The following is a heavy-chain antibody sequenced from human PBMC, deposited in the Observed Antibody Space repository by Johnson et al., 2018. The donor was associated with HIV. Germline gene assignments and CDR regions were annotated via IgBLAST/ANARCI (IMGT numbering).Heavy chain of an antibody. CDR1: EFTFSNYW. D-gene: IGHD6-6*01. Sequence: VQLLESGGGLVQPGGSLRLSCAASEFTFSNYWMTWVRQAPGKGLEWVANINQDGSETYSVDSVKGRFTLSRDNARSSLFLQMNSLGAEDTAVYYCAREGLEQVVSDAFDIWGQGTMVTVS. CDR3: AREGLEQVVSDAFDI. CDR2: INQDGSET. V-gene: IGHV3-7*01. J-gene: IGHJ3*02.